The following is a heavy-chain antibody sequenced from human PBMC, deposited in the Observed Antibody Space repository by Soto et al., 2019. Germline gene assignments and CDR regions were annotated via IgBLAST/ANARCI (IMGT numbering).Heavy chain of an antibody. V-gene: IGHV3-48*03. CDR1: GFTFSSYE. CDR2: ISSSGSTI. J-gene: IGHJ5*02. Sequence: GGSLRLSCAASGFTFSSYEMNWVRQAPGKGLEWVSYISSSGSTIYYADSVKGRFTISRDNAKNSLYLQMNSLRAEDTAVYYCARGRWLVMGYWFDPWCQGTLVTV. D-gene: IGHD6-19*01. CDR3: ARGRWLVMGYWFDP.